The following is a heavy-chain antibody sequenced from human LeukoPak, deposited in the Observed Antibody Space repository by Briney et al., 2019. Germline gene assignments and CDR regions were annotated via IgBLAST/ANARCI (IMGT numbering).Heavy chain of an antibody. CDR3: ARVGQFDY. Sequence: GRSLRLSCAASGFTFSSYAMHWVRQAPGKGLEWVAVISYDGSNKYYADSVKGRFTISRDNSKNTLYLQMNSLRAEDTAVYYCARVGQFDYWGQGTLVTVSS. CDR2: ISYDGSNK. J-gene: IGHJ4*02. CDR1: GFTFSSYA. V-gene: IGHV3-30-3*01.